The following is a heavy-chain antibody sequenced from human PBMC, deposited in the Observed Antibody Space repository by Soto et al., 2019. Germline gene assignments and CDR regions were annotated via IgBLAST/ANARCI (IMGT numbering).Heavy chain of an antibody. J-gene: IGHJ6*03. CDR3: ARRKIRAAAGEAYYYYYMDV. CDR1: GYSFTSYW. D-gene: IGHD6-13*01. CDR2: IDPSDSYT. Sequence: PGESLKISCKGSGYSFTSYWISWVRQMPGKGLEWMGRIDPSDSYTNYSPSFQGHVTISADKSISTAYLQWSSLKASDTAMYYCARRKIRAAAGEAYYYYYMDVWGKGTTVTVSS. V-gene: IGHV5-10-1*01.